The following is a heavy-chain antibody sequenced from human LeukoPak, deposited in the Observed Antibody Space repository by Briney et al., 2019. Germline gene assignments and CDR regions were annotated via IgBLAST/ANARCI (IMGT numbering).Heavy chain of an antibody. CDR1: GGSISSYY. J-gene: IGHJ5*02. D-gene: IGHD3-16*02. V-gene: IGHV4-4*07. Sequence: PSETLSLTCTVSGGSISSYYWSWIRQPAGKGLEWIGRIYTSGSTNYNPSLKSRVAMSVDTSKNQFSPKLSSVTAADTAVYYCARGVLYYDYIWGSYRSVGFEPRGQRTLVT. CDR2: IYTSGST. CDR3: ARGVLYYDYIWGSYRSVGFEP.